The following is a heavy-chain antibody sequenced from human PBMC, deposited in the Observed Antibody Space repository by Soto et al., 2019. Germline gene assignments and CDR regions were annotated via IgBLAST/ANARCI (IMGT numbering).Heavy chain of an antibody. V-gene: IGHV3-9*01. CDR3: AASRGFDSSGYSGYYYGMDV. Sequence: EVQLVESGGGLVQPGRSLRLSCAASGFTFDDYAMHWVRQRPGRGLEWVSGITWNSDEIGYPDSVKGRFSISRDNAKKYLYLQRNSLRPDDTALYYCAASRGFDSSGYSGYYYGMDVWGQGTKVTVSS. J-gene: IGHJ6*02. D-gene: IGHD3-22*01. CDR2: ITWNSDEI. CDR1: GFTFDDYA.